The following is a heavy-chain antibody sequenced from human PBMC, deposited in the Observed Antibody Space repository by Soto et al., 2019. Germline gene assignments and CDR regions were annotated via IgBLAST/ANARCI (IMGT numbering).Heavy chain of an antibody. CDR1: GFTFSSYN. D-gene: IGHD4-17*01. CDR3: ARPQDNGDYSPDY. Sequence: EVQLVESGGGLVQPGGSLRLSCAASGFTFSSYNINWVRQAPGKGLEWVSYISSSSYTIYYTDSVKGRFTISRDNAKNSVYLQMNSLRDEDTAVYYCARPQDNGDYSPDYWGQGTLVTVSS. CDR2: ISSSSYTI. V-gene: IGHV3-48*02. J-gene: IGHJ4*02.